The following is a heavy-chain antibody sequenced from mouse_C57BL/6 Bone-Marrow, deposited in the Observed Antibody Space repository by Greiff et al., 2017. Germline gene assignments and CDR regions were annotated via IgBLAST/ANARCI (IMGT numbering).Heavy chain of an antibody. Sequence: VQLQQPGAELVMPGASVKLSCKASGYTFTSYWMHWVKQRPGQGLEWIGEIDPSDSYTNYNQKFKGKSTLTVDKSSSTAYMQLSSLTSEDSAVYYGARDGYYFDYWGQGTTLTVSS. V-gene: IGHV1-69*01. CDR2: IDPSDSYT. CDR3: ARDGYYFDY. CDR1: GYTFTSYW. J-gene: IGHJ2*01.